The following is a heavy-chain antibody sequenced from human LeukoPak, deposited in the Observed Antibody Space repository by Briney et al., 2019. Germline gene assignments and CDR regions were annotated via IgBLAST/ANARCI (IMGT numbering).Heavy chain of an antibody. V-gene: IGHV3-23*01. CDR2: ISADGDST. CDR3: ASSKDIVVVVAADDAFDI. CDR1: GFTFRSYA. Sequence: VGSLRLSCAASGFTFRSYAMNWVRQATGKGLEWVSAISADGDSTYYADSVKGRFTISRDNSKNTLYLQMNGLRPGDTAVYYCASSKDIVVVVAADDAFDIWGQGTMVTVSS. J-gene: IGHJ3*02. D-gene: IGHD2-15*01.